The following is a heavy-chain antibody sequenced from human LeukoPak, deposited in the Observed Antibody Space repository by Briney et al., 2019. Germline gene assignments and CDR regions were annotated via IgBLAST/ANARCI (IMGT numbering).Heavy chain of an antibody. V-gene: IGHV3-74*01. D-gene: IGHD1-20*01. Sequence: GGSLRLSCATSGLTFRTTWMHWVRQAPGKGLMWVSRMNGEGTTIDYADSVKGRFTISRDNSKNTLYLQMNSLRAEDTAVYYCARDLVYNWNDFVFGMDVWGQGTTVTVSS. CDR2: MNGEGTTI. J-gene: IGHJ6*02. CDR1: GLTFRTTW. CDR3: ARDLVYNWNDFVFGMDV.